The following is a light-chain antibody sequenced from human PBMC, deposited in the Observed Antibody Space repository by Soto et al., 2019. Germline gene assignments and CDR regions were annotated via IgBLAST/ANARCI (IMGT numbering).Light chain of an antibody. J-gene: IGLJ2*01. V-gene: IGLV4-60*02. CDR1: SGHGNYI. Sequence: QLVLTQSSSASASLGSSVKLTCTLSSGHGNYIIAWHQQQPGKAPRYLMKLESSGSYNKGSGVPDRFSGSSSGADRYLTISTLQFEDEADYYCETWDSNTRVFGGGTKLTVL. CDR3: ETWDSNTRV. CDR2: LESSGSY.